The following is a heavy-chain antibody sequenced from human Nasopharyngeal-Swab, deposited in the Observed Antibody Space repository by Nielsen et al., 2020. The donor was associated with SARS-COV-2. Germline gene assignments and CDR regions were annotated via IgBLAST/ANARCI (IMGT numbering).Heavy chain of an antibody. CDR3: ARISRGYTGYVDQNWFDP. V-gene: IGHV3-7*03. J-gene: IGHJ5*02. CDR2: INQDGSPK. Sequence: GGSLRLSCAASGFTFSSYWMSWVRQAPGKGLEFVANINQDGSPKYYVESVKGRFTVSRDNAENLMYLQMDNLRAEDTAIYYCARISRGYTGYVDQNWFDPWGQGTLVTVSS. D-gene: IGHD5-12*01. CDR1: GFTFSSYW.